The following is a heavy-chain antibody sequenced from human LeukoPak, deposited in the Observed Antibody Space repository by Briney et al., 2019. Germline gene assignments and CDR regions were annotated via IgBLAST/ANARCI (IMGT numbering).Heavy chain of an antibody. Sequence: SETLSLTCAVYGGSFSGYYWSWIRQPPGKGLEWIGEINHSGSTNYNPSLKSRVTMSVDTSKNQFSLKLSSVTAADTAVYYCARDYGDYVGYFDYWGQGTLVTVSS. D-gene: IGHD4-17*01. V-gene: IGHV4-34*01. CDR3: ARDYGDYVGYFDY. CDR2: INHSGST. CDR1: GGSFSGYY. J-gene: IGHJ4*02.